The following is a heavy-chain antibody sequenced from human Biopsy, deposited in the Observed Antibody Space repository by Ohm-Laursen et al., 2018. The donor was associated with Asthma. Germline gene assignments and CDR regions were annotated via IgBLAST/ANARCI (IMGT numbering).Heavy chain of an antibody. Sequence: SLRLSCTASAFTFSRSGMHWVRQAPGKGLEWVSLISYDASYSTYADSVKGRFTISRDNSRNRLYLQINRLTVEDSAVYFCARQSGQDYGDSSGFDIWGQGTKVAVSS. J-gene: IGHJ3*02. D-gene: IGHD3-22*01. CDR1: AFTFSRSG. V-gene: IGHV3-30*13. CDR3: ARQSGQDYGDSSGFDI. CDR2: ISYDASYS.